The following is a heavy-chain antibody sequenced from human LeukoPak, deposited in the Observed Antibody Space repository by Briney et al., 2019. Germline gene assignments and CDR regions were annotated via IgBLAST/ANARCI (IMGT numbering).Heavy chain of an antibody. V-gene: IGHV6-1*01. CDR2: TYYRSKWHN. CDR3: ARLSSGSSDRFDS. CDR1: GDSFSSNSAS. D-gene: IGHD3-10*01. Sequence: SQTLSLTCAISGDSFSSNSASLNWIRQSLSKGLEWLGRTYYRSKWHNNYAVSVKSRITINPDTSKNQFSLQLNSVTPEDTAVYYCARLSSGSSDRFDSWGQGTLVTVSS. J-gene: IGHJ4*02.